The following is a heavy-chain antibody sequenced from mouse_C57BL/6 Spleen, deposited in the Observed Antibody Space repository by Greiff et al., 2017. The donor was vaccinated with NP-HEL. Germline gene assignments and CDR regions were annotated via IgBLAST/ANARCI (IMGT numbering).Heavy chain of an antibody. CDR1: GFTFSDYY. Sequence: EVQLVESGGGLVQPGGSLKLSCAASGFTFSDYYMYWVRQTPEKRLEWVAYISNGGGSTYYPDTVKGRFTISRDNAKNTLYLQMSRLKSEDTAMYYCAREEITGGYYAMDYWGQGTSVTVSS. V-gene: IGHV5-12*01. D-gene: IGHD1-1*01. CDR2: ISNGGGST. J-gene: IGHJ4*01. CDR3: AREEITGGYYAMDY.